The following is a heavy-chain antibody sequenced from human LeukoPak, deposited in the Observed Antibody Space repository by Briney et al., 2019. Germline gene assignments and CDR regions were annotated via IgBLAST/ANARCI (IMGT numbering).Heavy chain of an antibody. J-gene: IGHJ6*02. CDR2: ISSSSSYT. Sequence: GGSLRLSCAASGFTFSDYYMSWIRQAPGKGLEWVSYISSSSSYTNYADSVKGRFTISRDNAKNSLYLQMNSLRAEDTAVYYCARDQDYRDYYYGMDVWGQGTTVTVSS. CDR3: ARDQDYRDYYYGMDV. D-gene: IGHD4-11*01. V-gene: IGHV3-11*06. CDR1: GFTFSDYY.